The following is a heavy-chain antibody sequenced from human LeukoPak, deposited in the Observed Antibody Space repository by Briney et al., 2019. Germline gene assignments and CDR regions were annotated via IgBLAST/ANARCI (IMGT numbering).Heavy chain of an antibody. V-gene: IGHV1-69*13. D-gene: IGHD4-17*01. CDR1: GGTFSSYA. CDR2: IIPIFGTA. CDR3: AGDYGDNNWFDP. J-gene: IGHJ5*02. Sequence: ASVKVSCKASGGTFSSYAISWVRQAPGQGLEWMGGIIPIFGTANYAQKFQGRVTITADESTSTAYMELSSLRSEDTAVYYCAGDYGDNNWFDPWGQGTQVTVSS.